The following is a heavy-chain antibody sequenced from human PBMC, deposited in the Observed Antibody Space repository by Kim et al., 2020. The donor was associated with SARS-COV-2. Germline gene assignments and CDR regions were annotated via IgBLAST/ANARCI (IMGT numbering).Heavy chain of an antibody. CDR3: AKASITMIVVAPDY. D-gene: IGHD3-22*01. Sequence: GGSLRLSCAASGFTFSSYAMSWVRQAPGKGLEWVSGISGSGGSTYYADSVKGRFTISRDNSKNTLYLQMNSLRAEDTAVYYCAKASITMIVVAPDYWGQGTLVTVSS. CDR2: ISGSGGST. J-gene: IGHJ4*02. V-gene: IGHV3-23*01. CDR1: GFTFSSYA.